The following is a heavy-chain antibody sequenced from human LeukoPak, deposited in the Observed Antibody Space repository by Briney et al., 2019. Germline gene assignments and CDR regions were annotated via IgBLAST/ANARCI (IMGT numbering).Heavy chain of an antibody. CDR2: ISAYNGNT. Sequence: GASVKVSCRAPGYTFTSYGISWVRQAPGQGLEWMGWISAYNGNTNYAQKLQGRVTMTTDTSTSTAYMELRSLRSDDTAVYYCARVYYYDSSGYYLDAFDIWGQGTMVTVSS. CDR3: ARVYYYDSSGYYLDAFDI. D-gene: IGHD3-22*01. V-gene: IGHV1-18*01. J-gene: IGHJ3*02. CDR1: GYTFTSYG.